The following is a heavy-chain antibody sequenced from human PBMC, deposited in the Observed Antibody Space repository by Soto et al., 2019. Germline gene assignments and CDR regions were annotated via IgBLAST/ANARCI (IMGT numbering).Heavy chain of an antibody. CDR1: GYTFTSYG. V-gene: IGHV1-18*01. CDR3: ARDAYDFWSGYYTPRPYGMDV. Sequence: ASVKVSCKASGYTFTSYGISWVRQAPGQGLEWMGWISAYNGNTSYAQKLQGRVTMTTDTSTSTAYMELRSLRSDDTAVYYCARDAYDFWSGYYTPRPYGMDVWGQGTTVTVSS. J-gene: IGHJ6*02. CDR2: ISAYNGNT. D-gene: IGHD3-3*01.